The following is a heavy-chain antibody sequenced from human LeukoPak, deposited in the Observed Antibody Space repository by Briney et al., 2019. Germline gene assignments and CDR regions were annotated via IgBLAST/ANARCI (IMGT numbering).Heavy chain of an antibody. CDR1: GYTFTGCY. J-gene: IGHJ3*02. V-gene: IGHV1-2*02. CDR3: ARVYCSSTSCYSHLAAFDI. D-gene: IGHD2-2*02. CDR2: INPNSGGT. Sequence: GASVKVSCKASGYTFTGCYMHWVRQAPGQGLEWMGWINPNSGGTNYAQKFQGRVTMTRDTSISTAYMELSRLRSDDTAVYYCARVYCSSTSCYSHLAAFDIWGQGTMVTVSS.